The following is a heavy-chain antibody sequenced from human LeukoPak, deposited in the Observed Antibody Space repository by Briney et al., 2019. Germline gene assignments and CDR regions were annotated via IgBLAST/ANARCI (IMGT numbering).Heavy chain of an antibody. CDR2: INPNSGGT. V-gene: IGHV1-2*02. Sequence: ASVKVSCKASGYTFTVYYIHWVRQAPGQGLEWMGWINPNSGGTNYAQKFQGRVTMTRDTSISTAYMELSRLRSDDTAVYYCARAYDILTGYPAHYYYYMDVWGKGTTVTVSS. D-gene: IGHD3-9*01. CDR1: GYTFTVYY. CDR3: ARAYDILTGYPAHYYYYMDV. J-gene: IGHJ6*03.